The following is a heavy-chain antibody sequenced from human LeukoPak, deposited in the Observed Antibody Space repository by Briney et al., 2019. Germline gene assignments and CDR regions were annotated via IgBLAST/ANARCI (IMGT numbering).Heavy chain of an antibody. CDR3: ARDNDGSYYYYYGMDV. CDR2: ISYDGSNK. Sequence: QPGRSLRLSCAASGFTFSGYAMHWVRQAPGKGLEWVAVISYDGSNKYYADSVKGRFTISRDNSKNTLYLQMNSLRAEDTAVYYCARDNDGSYYYYYGMDVWGQGTTVTVSS. CDR1: GFTFSGYA. D-gene: IGHD5-24*01. V-gene: IGHV3-30-3*01. J-gene: IGHJ6*02.